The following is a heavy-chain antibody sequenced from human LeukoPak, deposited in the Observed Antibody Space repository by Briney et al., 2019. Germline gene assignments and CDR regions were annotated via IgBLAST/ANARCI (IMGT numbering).Heavy chain of an antibody. D-gene: IGHD2-15*01. CDR3: ASGSYCSADICSGGDAFDI. CDR1: GGSINNYY. J-gene: IGHJ3*02. Sequence: SETLSLTCTVSGGSINNYYWSWIRQPAGKGLEWIGRIYTRGSTNYNPSLKSRVTMPVDTSKNQFSLKLSSVTAADTAVYYCASGSYCSADICSGGDAFDIWGQGTMVSVSS. V-gene: IGHV4-4*07. CDR2: IYTRGST.